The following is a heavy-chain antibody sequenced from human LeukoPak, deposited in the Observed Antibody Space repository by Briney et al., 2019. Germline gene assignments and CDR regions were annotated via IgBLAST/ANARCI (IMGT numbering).Heavy chain of an antibody. D-gene: IGHD2-21*02. CDR2: INPNSGGT. CDR3: ARASCCGGCYLDYFDY. CDR1: GYTFTGYY. V-gene: IGHV1-2*02. Sequence: GASVKVSCKASGYTFTGYYMHWVRRAPGQGLEWMGWINPNSGGTNYAQKFQGRVTMTRDTSISTAYMELSRLRSDDPAAYYCARASCCGGCYLDYFDYWGQGTLVTVSS. J-gene: IGHJ4*02.